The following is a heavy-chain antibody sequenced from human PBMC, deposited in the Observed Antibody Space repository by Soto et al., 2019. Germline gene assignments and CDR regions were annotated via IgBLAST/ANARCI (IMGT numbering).Heavy chain of an antibody. CDR3: ARRYRRYGDY. J-gene: IGHJ4*02. CDR1: GGSITSYY. Sequence: SETLSLTCTVSGGSITSYYWSWIRQPPGKGLEWIGYIYFSGSANYNPSLKSRVTISVDTSKNQFSLKLSSVTAADTAVYYCARRYRRYGDYWGQGTLVTVAS. D-gene: IGHD5-12*01. CDR2: IYFSGSA. V-gene: IGHV4-59*08.